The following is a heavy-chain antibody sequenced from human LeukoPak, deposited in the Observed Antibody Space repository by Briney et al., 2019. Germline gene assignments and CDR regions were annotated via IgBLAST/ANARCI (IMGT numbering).Heavy chain of an antibody. Sequence: PGGSLRLSCAASGFTFSSYGMHWVRQAPGKGLEWVAVIWYDGSNKYYADSVKGRFTISRDNSKNTLYLQMNSLRAEDTAVYYCARPGWYYDILTGYSPLSLWGQGTLVTVSS. D-gene: IGHD3-9*01. CDR3: ARPGWYYDILTGYSPLSL. V-gene: IGHV3-33*01. J-gene: IGHJ4*02. CDR1: GFTFSSYG. CDR2: IWYDGSNK.